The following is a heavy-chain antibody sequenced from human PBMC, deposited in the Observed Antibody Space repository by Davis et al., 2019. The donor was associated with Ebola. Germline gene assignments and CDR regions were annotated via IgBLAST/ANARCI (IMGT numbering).Heavy chain of an antibody. CDR2: IDPSDSYT. V-gene: IGHV5-10-1*01. Sequence: GESLKISCKDSGNSFTSYWISWVRQMPGKGLEWMGRIDPSDSYTNYSPSFQGHVTISADKSISTAYLQWSSLKASDTAMYYCARHCISTSCSPLYYYGMDVWGQGTAVTVSS. CDR3: ARHCISTSCSPLYYYGMDV. D-gene: IGHD2-2*01. J-gene: IGHJ6*02. CDR1: GNSFTSYW.